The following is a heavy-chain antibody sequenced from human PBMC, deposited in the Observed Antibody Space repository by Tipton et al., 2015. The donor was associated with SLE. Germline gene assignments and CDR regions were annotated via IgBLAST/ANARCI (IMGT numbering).Heavy chain of an antibody. V-gene: IGHV5-51*01. D-gene: IGHD4-11*01. Sequence: QLVQSGPEVKKPGESLKISCKGSGYSFTNYWIGWVRQMPGKGLEWMGIIYPGDSDTRYSPSFQGQVTISADKSINTAYLQWSSLKASDTAMYYCARHYNIYSIYRMGALDVWGRGTMVTVSS. CDR1: GYSFTNYW. J-gene: IGHJ3*01. CDR3: ARHYNIYSIYRMGALDV. CDR2: IYPGDSDT.